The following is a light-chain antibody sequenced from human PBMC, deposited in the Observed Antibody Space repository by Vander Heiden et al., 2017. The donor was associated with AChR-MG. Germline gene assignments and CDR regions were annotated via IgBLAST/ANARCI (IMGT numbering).Light chain of an antibody. CDR2: AAS. J-gene: IGKJ4*01. CDR3: QQSYSTPVT. CDR1: QSISSY. Sequence: DIQMTKSPSSLSASVGDRVTITCRASQSISSYLNWYQQKPGKAPKLLIYAASSLQSGVPSRFSGSGSGTDFTLTISRLQPEDFATYYCQQSYSTPVTFGGGTKVEIK. V-gene: IGKV1-39*01.